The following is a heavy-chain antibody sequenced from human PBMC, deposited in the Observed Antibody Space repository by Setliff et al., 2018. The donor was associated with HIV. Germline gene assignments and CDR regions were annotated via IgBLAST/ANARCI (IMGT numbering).Heavy chain of an antibody. J-gene: IGHJ6*03. CDR2: VYYSGST. D-gene: IGHD6-6*01. CDR1: GGSISSSHYY. CDR3: ARHDGMKAARRYNNDYMDV. Sequence: PSETLSLTCTVSGGSISSSHYYWGWIRQPPGKGLEWIGTVYYSGSTNYNPSLKSRVTISVDTSKSQFSLKLSSVTAADTAVYYCARHDGMKAARRYNNDYMDVWGKGTTVTVSS. V-gene: IGHV4-39*07.